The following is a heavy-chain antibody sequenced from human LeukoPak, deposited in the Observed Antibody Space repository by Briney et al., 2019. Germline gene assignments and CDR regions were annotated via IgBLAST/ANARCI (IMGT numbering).Heavy chain of an antibody. CDR1: GGTFSSYA. D-gene: IGHD4-17*01. J-gene: IGHJ4*02. CDR2: IIPIFGTA. CDR3: ARMGVYGDCFDY. Sequence: ASVKVSCKASGGTFSSYAISWVRQAPGQGLEWMGGIIPIFGTANCAQKFQGRVTITADKSTSTAYMELSSLRSEDTAVYYCARMGVYGDCFDYWGQGTLVTVSS. V-gene: IGHV1-69*06.